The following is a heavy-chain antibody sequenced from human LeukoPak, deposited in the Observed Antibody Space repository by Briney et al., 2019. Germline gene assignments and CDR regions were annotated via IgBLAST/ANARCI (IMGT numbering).Heavy chain of an antibody. CDR2: IFFTGPT. V-gene: IGHV4-39*01. J-gene: IGHJ3*01. Sequence: PSETLSLTCAVSGGSISSGGYSWSWIRQPPGKGLEWIGSIFFTGPTYYNPSLQSRLTISADSSKNQFSLRVTSVTAADTALYYCARQHNTARVGAFDVWGQGTMVVVSS. CDR3: ARQHNTARVGAFDV. CDR1: GGSISSGGYS. D-gene: IGHD5-18*01.